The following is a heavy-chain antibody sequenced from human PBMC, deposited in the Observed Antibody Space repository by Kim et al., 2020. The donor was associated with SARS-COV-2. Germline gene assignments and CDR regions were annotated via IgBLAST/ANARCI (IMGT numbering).Heavy chain of an antibody. V-gene: IGHV3-48*03. D-gene: IGHD2-2*01. J-gene: IGHJ3*02. Sequence: GGSLRLSCAASGFTFRSYEMNWVRQAPGKGLEWVSCISSRSNSNKYADSVKGRFTFSSDNAKASLSLQMHGLSAEHTAVYYCAREVLVSPDAFDIWGQGTMGTVSS. CDR1: GFTFRSYE. CDR3: AREVLVSPDAFDI. CDR2: ISSRSNSN.